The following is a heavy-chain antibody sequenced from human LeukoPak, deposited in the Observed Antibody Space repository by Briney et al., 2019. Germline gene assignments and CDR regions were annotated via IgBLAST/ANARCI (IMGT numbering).Heavy chain of an antibody. V-gene: IGHV4-38-2*02. CDR3: ARDLDSFNDY. CDR1: GYSISSGSY. Sequence: SETLSLTCTVSGYSISSGSYWGWIRQPPGKGLEWIGRIYHSGSTYYNPSLKSRVTISVDTSKNQFSLKLSSVTAADTAVYYCARDLDSFNDYWGQGTLVTVSS. J-gene: IGHJ4*02. CDR2: IYHSGST. D-gene: IGHD5-18*01.